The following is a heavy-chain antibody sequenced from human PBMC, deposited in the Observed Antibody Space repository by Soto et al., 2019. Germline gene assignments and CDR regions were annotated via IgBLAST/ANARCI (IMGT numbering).Heavy chain of an antibody. Sequence: QVQLVESGGGVVQPGRSVRLSCAASGFDFSNYGIHWVRRAPGKGLEWVAVIWFDGNDKYYADSVKGRIAVSRDNSKNTLYLQMSSLRAEDTAVYYCARDLYTGGQRYYYYAMDVWGQGTTVTVSS. V-gene: IGHV3-33*01. J-gene: IGHJ6*02. CDR1: GFDFSNYG. CDR2: IWFDGNDK. D-gene: IGHD3-10*01. CDR3: ARDLYTGGQRYYYYAMDV.